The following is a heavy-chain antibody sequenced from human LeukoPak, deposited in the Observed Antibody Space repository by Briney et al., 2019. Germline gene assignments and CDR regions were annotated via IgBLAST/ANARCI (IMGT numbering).Heavy chain of an antibody. CDR2: ISSSSSYI. CDR3: ARNWDYGSGSSYYYYYYMDV. D-gene: IGHD3-10*01. V-gene: IGHV3-21*01. CDR1: EFIFSTYS. Sequence: KTGGSLRLSCAASEFIFSTYSMNWVRQAPGKGLEWVSSISSSSSYIYYADSVKGRFTISRDNAKNSLYLQMNSLRAEDTAVYYCARNWDYGSGSSYYYYYYMDVWGKGTTVTISS. J-gene: IGHJ6*03.